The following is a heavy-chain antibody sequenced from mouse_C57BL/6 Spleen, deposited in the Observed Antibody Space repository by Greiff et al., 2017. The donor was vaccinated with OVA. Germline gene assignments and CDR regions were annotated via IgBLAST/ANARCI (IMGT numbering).Heavy chain of an antibody. CDR3: ARYGAAQALDY. V-gene: IGHV1-26*01. J-gene: IGHJ2*01. CDR2: INPNNGGT. CDR1: GYTFTDYY. Sequence: VQLQQSGPELVKPGASVKISCKASGYTFTDYYMNWVKQSHGKSLEWIGDINPNNGGTSYNQKFKGKATLTVDKSSSTAYMELRSLTSEDSAVYYCARYGAAQALDYWGQGTTLTVSS. D-gene: IGHD3-2*02.